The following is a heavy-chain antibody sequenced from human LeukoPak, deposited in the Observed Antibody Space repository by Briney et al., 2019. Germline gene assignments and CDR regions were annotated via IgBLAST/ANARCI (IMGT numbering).Heavy chain of an antibody. CDR2: IIPIFGTA. Sequence: ASVKVSCKASGGTFSSYAISWVRQAPGQGLEWMGGIIPIFGTANYAQKFQGRVTITADESTSTAYMELSSLRSEDTAVYYCARGGDIVVVPAVAFDYWGQGTLVTVSS. J-gene: IGHJ4*02. D-gene: IGHD2-2*01. CDR3: ARGGDIVVVPAVAFDY. V-gene: IGHV1-69*13. CDR1: GGTFSSYA.